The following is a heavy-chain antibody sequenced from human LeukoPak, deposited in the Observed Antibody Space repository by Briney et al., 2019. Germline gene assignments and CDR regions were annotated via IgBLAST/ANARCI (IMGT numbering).Heavy chain of an antibody. V-gene: IGHV3-48*01. CDR2: ISGSSDTI. CDR3: ARGLDLGSNWYKVGYYFDY. J-gene: IGHJ4*02. D-gene: IGHD6-13*01. CDR1: GFTFSSYS. Sequence: GGSLRLSCAASGFTFSSYSMNWVRQAPGKGLEWLSYISGSSDTIYYADSVQGRFTISRDNAKNSLYLQMNSLRAEDTAVYYCARGLDLGSNWYKVGYYFDYWGQGTLVPVSS.